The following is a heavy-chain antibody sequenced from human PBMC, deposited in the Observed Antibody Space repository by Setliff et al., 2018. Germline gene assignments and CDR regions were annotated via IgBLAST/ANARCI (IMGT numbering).Heavy chain of an antibody. V-gene: IGHV3-7*03. J-gene: IGHJ4*02. CDR1: GFTFSTYW. D-gene: IGHD1-1*01. CDR3: AKPQLELRWGFES. CDR2: INQDGSET. Sequence: GGSLRLSCAASGFTFSTYWMTWIRQAPGKGLEWVANINQDGSETYYVDSLKGRFSVSRDNGKNSLYLYMTSLRAEDTAVYYCAKPQLELRWGFESWGQGTLVTVSS.